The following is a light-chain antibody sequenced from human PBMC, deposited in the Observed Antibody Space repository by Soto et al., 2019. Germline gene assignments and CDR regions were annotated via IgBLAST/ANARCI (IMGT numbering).Light chain of an antibody. J-gene: IGLJ2*01. V-gene: IGLV1-44*01. CDR3: AAWDDSAFGVV. CDR1: SSNIGSHI. Sequence: QSVLTQPPSASGAPGQRVTISCSGSSSNIGSHIVNWYQQVPGTAPKLLIYTNNQRPSGVPDRFSGSKSGTSASLAISGLXSXXXADYXXAAWDDSAFGVVFGGGTKLTVL. CDR2: TNN.